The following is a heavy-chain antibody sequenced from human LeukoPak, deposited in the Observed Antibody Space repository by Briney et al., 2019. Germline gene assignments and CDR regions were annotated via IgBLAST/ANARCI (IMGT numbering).Heavy chain of an antibody. CDR2: ISPNSGDT. D-gene: IGHD4-17*01. Sequence: EASVKVSCKASGYTFTGYLMHWVRQAPGQGLEWMGWISPNSGDTKYAQKFQGRVTMTRDTSISTAYMELSSLRSDDTAVYYCVRALSTVATWLYLWGRGALVTVSS. CDR1: GYTFTGYL. J-gene: IGHJ2*01. V-gene: IGHV1-2*02. CDR3: VRALSTVATWLYL.